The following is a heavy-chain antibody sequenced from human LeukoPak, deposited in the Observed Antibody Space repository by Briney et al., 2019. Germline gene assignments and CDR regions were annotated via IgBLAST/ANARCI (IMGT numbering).Heavy chain of an antibody. CDR3: ATLKGWYGEGCFDY. Sequence: GGSLRLSCAASGVTVSTIYMGWVRQAPGKGLDWVSVIYPGGRAYYAESVKGRFTISRDSSGNTLFLQMNSLRAEDTAVYYCATLKGWYGEGCFDYWGQGTLVTVSS. V-gene: IGHV3-53*01. CDR1: GVTVSTIY. J-gene: IGHJ4*02. CDR2: IYPGGRA. D-gene: IGHD3-10*01.